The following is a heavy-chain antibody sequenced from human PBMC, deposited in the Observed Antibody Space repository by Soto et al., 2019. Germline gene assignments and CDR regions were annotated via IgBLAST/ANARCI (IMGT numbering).Heavy chain of an antibody. Sequence: PSETLSLTCTVSGGSITRSTYYWGWIRQPPGKGLEWIGNIYYNGNTYYNPSLQSRVTISVDTSKNQFSLKLTSATAADTAVYYCARRVTQPERFDYWGQGALVTVSS. CDR1: GGSITRSTYY. CDR2: IYYNGNT. CDR3: ARRVTQPERFDY. D-gene: IGHD4-4*01. J-gene: IGHJ4*02. V-gene: IGHV4-39*01.